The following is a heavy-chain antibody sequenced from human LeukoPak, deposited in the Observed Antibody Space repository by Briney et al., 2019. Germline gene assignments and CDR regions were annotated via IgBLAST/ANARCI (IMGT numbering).Heavy chain of an antibody. CDR2: IYSDGSST. CDR1: GFTFSSYW. V-gene: IGHV3-74*01. Sequence: GGSLRLSCAASGFTFSSYWMHWVRQAPGKGLVWVSRIYSDGSSTNYADSVKGRFTISRDNSKNTLYLQMNSLRVEDTAIYYCARDLKMKYCDFWGQGTLVTVSS. J-gene: IGHJ4*02. D-gene: IGHD5-24*01. CDR3: ARDLKMKYCDF.